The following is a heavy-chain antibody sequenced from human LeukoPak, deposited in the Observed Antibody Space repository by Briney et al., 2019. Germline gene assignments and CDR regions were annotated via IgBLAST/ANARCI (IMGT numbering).Heavy chain of an antibody. CDR1: GFTFSSYA. CDR2: ISYDGSNK. Sequence: GGSLRLSCAASGFTFSSYAMHWVRQAPGKGLEWVAVISYDGSNKYYADSVKGRFTISRDNSKNTLYLQMNSLRAEDTAVYYCARDFGVRGVIINGGNWFDPWGQGTLVTVSS. J-gene: IGHJ5*02. V-gene: IGHV3-30*04. D-gene: IGHD3-10*01. CDR3: ARDFGVRGVIINGGNWFDP.